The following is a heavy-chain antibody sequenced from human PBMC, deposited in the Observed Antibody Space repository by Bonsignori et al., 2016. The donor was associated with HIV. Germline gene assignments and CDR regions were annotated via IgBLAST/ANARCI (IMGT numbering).Heavy chain of an antibody. CDR2: INHSGST. J-gene: IGHJ5*02. CDR3: ARSHPYYDSSGYHNWFDP. Sequence: SETLSLTCAVYGGSFSGYYWSWIRQPPGKGLEWIGEINHSGSTNYNPSLKSRVTISVDTSKNQFSLKLSSVTAADTAVYYCARSHPYYDSSGYHNWFDPWGQGTLVTVSS. D-gene: IGHD3-22*01. CDR1: GGSFSGYY. V-gene: IGHV4-34*01.